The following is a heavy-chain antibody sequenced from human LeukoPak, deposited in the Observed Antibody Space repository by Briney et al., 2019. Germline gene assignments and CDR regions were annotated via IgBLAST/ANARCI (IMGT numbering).Heavy chain of an antibody. CDR1: GGSISSSNW. J-gene: IGHJ4*02. Sequence: SETLSLTCAVSGGSISSSNWWSWVRQPPGKGLEWIGEIYHSGSTNYNPSLKSRVTISVDKSKNQFSLKLRSVTAADTAVYYCVLRYFDWLFDYWGQGTLVTVSS. V-gene: IGHV4-4*02. CDR3: VLRYFDWLFDY. D-gene: IGHD3-9*01. CDR2: IYHSGST.